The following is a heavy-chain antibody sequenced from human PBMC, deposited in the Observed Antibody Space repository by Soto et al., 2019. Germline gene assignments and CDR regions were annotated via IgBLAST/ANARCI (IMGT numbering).Heavy chain of an antibody. CDR2: IYYSGST. V-gene: IGHV4-61*01. D-gene: IGHD2-21*02. CDR3: ARRGTAVFHQDWFGP. CDR1: GDSVTSGNYY. J-gene: IGHJ5*02. Sequence: SETLSLTCTVSGDSVTSGNYYWSWIREPPGKGLEWIGHIYYSGSTNYSPSLKSRVTISLDTPNNQFSLKVTSVTAADTAVYYCARRGTAVFHQDWFGPWGQGSLVTVSS.